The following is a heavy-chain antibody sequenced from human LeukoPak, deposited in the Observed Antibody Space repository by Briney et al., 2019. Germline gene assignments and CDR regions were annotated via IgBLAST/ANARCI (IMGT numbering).Heavy chain of an antibody. CDR3: ARGRIIITGTTSLDY. CDR1: GGSFSGYY. J-gene: IGHJ4*02. CDR2: INHSGST. V-gene: IGHV4-34*01. Sequence: SETLSLTCAVYGGSFSGYYWSWIRQPPGKGLEWIGEINHSGSTNYNPSLKSRVTISVDTSKNQFSLKLSSVTAADTAVYYCARGRIIITGTTSLDYWGQGTLVTVSS. D-gene: IGHD1-7*01.